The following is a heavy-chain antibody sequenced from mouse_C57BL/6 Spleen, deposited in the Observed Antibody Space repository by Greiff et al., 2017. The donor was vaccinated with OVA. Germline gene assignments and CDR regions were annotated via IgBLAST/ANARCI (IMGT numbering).Heavy chain of an antibody. Sequence: VKLMESGAELVRPGASVTLSCKASGYTFTDYEMHWVKQTPVHGLEWIGAIDPETGGTAYNQKFKGKAILTADKSSSTAYMELRSLTSEDSAVYYCTDYYGSGYWGQGTTLTVSS. V-gene: IGHV1-15*01. CDR1: GYTFTDYE. D-gene: IGHD1-1*01. CDR2: IDPETGGT. CDR3: TDYYGSGY. J-gene: IGHJ2*01.